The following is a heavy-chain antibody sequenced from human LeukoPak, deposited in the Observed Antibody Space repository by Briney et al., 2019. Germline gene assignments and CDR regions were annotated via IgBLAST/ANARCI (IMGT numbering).Heavy chain of an antibody. CDR1: GGSISSGGYY. Sequence: SETLSLTCTVSGGSISSGGYYWSWIRQHPRKGLEWIGYIYYSGSTYYNPSLKSRVTISVDMSKNKFSLKLSSVTAADTAVYYYARENDSTGYYRFDYWGQGTLVTVSS. D-gene: IGHD3-22*01. CDR3: ARENDSTGYYRFDY. J-gene: IGHJ4*02. CDR2: IYYSGST. V-gene: IGHV4-31*03.